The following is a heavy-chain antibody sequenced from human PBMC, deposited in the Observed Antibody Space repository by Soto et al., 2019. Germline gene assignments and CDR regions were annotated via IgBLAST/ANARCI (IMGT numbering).Heavy chain of an antibody. D-gene: IGHD2-2*02. CDR3: ARIQCAYCSSTSCYTCGPPQNYYYYYGMDV. CDR2: IIPIFGTA. V-gene: IGHV1-69*13. Sequence: SVKVSCKASGGTFSSYAISWVRQAPGQGLEWMGGIIPIFGTANYAQKFQGRVTITADESTSTAYMELSSLRSEDTAVYYCARIQCAYCSSTSCYTCGPPQNYYYYYGMDVWGQGTTVTVSS. J-gene: IGHJ6*02. CDR1: GGTFSSYA.